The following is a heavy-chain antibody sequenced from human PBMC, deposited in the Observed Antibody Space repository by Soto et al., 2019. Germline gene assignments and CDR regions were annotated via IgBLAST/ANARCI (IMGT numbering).Heavy chain of an antibody. Sequence: SETLSLTCAVSGGSISSGGYSWSWIRQPPGKGLEWIGYIYHSGSTYYNPSLKSRVTISVDRSKNQFSLKLSSVTAADTAVYYCARGAYCSSTSCYTSYYYGMDVRGQGTTVTVSS. V-gene: IGHV4-30-2*01. CDR3: ARGAYCSSTSCYTSYYYGMDV. J-gene: IGHJ6*02. D-gene: IGHD2-2*02. CDR1: GGSISSGGYS. CDR2: IYHSGST.